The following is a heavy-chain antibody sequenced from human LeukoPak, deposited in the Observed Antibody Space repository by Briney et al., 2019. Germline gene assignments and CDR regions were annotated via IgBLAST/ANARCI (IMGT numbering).Heavy chain of an antibody. D-gene: IGHD3-10*01. CDR2: INHSGST. J-gene: IGHJ6*03. CDR3: ARLRPVRGVITYYYYYYMDV. Sequence: PSETLSLTCAVYGGSFSGYYWSWIRQPPGKGLEWIGEINHSGSTNYNPSLKSRVTISVDTSKNQFSLKLSSVTAADTAVYCCARLRPVRGVITYYYYYYMDVWGKGTTVTVSS. V-gene: IGHV4-34*01. CDR1: GGSFSGYY.